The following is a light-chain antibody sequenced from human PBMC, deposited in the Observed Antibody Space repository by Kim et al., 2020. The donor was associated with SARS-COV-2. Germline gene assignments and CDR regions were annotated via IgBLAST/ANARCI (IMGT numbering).Light chain of an antibody. CDR3: QQYASSPRT. Sequence: EIVLTQFPGTLSLSPGESATLSCRASQSVGNNYLAWFHQKPGQAPRVLIYGASSRAPVIPDRFAGSGSGTDFTLTISRLEPEDFAVYYCQQYASSPRTFGQGTKVDIK. V-gene: IGKV3-20*01. CDR2: GAS. J-gene: IGKJ1*01. CDR1: QSVGNNY.